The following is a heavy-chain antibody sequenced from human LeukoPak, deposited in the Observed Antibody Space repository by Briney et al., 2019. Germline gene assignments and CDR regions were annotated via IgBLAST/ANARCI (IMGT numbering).Heavy chain of an antibody. J-gene: IGHJ3*02. CDR2: INHSGSP. CDR1: GGSISSSSYY. Sequence: SEALSLTCTVSGGSISSSSYYWGWIRQPPGKGLEWIGEINHSGSPNYNPSLKSRVTISIDTSKNQFSLKLSPVTAADTAVYYCARDLSDYYGSGSYRPIDAFDIWGQGTMVTVSS. D-gene: IGHD3-10*01. V-gene: IGHV4-39*07. CDR3: ARDLSDYYGSGSYRPIDAFDI.